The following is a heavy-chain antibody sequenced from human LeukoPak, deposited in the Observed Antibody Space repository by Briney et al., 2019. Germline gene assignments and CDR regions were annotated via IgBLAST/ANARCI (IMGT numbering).Heavy chain of an antibody. CDR1: GYTFTGYY. J-gene: IGHJ4*02. Sequence: ASVKVSCKASGYTFTGYYMHWVRQAPGQGLEWMGWINPNSGGTNYAQKFQGRVTMTRDTSISAAYMELSRLRSDDTAVYYCARGMSPTTAYYLNTSGYKDYWGQGTLVTVSS. D-gene: IGHD3-22*01. CDR3: ARGMSPTTAYYLNTSGYKDY. CDR2: INPNSGGT. V-gene: IGHV1-2*02.